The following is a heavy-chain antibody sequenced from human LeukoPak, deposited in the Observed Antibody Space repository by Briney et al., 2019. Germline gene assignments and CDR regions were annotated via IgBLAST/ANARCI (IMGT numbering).Heavy chain of an antibody. Sequence: TGGSLRLSCAASGFTFSSDGLSWVCQAPGKGLEWVSTISGSAYNSYYADSVKGRFTISRDNSANTLYLQMDNLRAEDTALYYCAKHSGSYFIYYIDSWGQGTLVTVSS. CDR3: AKHSGSYFIYYIDS. CDR2: ISGSAYNS. D-gene: IGHD1-26*01. V-gene: IGHV3-23*01. CDR1: GFTFSSDG. J-gene: IGHJ4*02.